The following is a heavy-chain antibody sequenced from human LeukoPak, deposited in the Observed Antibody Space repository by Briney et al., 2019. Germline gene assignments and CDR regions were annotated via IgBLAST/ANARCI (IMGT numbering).Heavy chain of an antibody. D-gene: IGHD3-10*01. J-gene: IGHJ4*02. V-gene: IGHV3-73*01. CDR2: IRSKANSYAT. CDR3: TSPMVRGDY. CDR1: GFTFSGSA. Sequence: PGGSLRLSCAASGFTFSGSAMHWARQASGKGLEWVGRIRSKANSYATAYAASVKGRFTISRDDSKNTAYLQMNSLKTEDTAVYYCTSPMVRGDYWGQGTLVTVSS.